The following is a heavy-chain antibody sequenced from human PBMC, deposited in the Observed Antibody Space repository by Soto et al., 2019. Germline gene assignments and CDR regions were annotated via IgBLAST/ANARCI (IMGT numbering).Heavy chain of an antibody. CDR2: IIPIFGTA. J-gene: IGHJ6*02. D-gene: IGHD3-10*01. CDR3: ATNLAFLWFGELLPPHYYGMDV. V-gene: IGHV1-69*13. Sequence: SVKVSCKASGYTFTSYYMHWVRQAPGQGLEWMGGIIPIFGTANYAQKFQGRVTITADESTSTAYMELSSLRSEDTAVYYCATNLAFLWFGELLPPHYYGMDVWGQGTTVTVSS. CDR1: GYTFTSYY.